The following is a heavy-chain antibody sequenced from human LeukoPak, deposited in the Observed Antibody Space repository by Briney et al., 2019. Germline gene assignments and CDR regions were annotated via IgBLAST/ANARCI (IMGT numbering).Heavy chain of an antibody. V-gene: IGHV1-69*13. J-gene: IGHJ4*02. CDR2: IIPIFGTA. CDR3: ARGRYCSGGSCYQPHKFDY. D-gene: IGHD2-15*01. Sequence: EASVKVSCKASGGTFSSYAISWVRQAPGQGLEWMGGIIPIFGTANYAQKLQGRVTITADESTSTAYMELSSLRSEDTVVYYCARGRYCSGGSCYQPHKFDYWGQGTLVTVSS. CDR1: GGTFSSYA.